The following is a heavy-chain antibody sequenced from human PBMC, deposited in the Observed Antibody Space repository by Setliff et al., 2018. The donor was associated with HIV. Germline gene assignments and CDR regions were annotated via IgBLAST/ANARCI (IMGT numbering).Heavy chain of an antibody. CDR1: GGSISRYY. Sequence: SETLSLTCTVSGGSISRYYWSWIRQPPGKGLEWIGYIYTSGSTNYNPSLKSRVTISVDTSKNQFSLKLSSVTAADTAVYYCATTGGSYASSFDYWGQGTLVTVSS. V-gene: IGHV4-4*09. J-gene: IGHJ4*02. CDR2: IYTSGST. D-gene: IGHD1-26*01. CDR3: ATTGGSYASSFDY.